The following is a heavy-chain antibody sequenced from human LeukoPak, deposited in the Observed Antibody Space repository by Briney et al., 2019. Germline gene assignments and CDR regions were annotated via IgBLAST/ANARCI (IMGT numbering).Heavy chain of an antibody. V-gene: IGHV4-4*02. Sequence: ASGTLSLTCAVPGGSITSHNWWTWVRQPPGKGLEWIGEINHSGSTNYNPSLKSRVTLSVDTSRNQFSLKLSSVTAADTAVYYCARGTVGRSGWYRTVDPWGQGTLVTVSS. D-gene: IGHD6-13*01. CDR3: ARGTVGRSGWYRTVDP. CDR1: GGSITSHNW. J-gene: IGHJ5*02. CDR2: INHSGST.